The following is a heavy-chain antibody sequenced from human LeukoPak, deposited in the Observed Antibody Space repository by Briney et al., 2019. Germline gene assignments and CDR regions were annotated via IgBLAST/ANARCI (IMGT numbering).Heavy chain of an antibody. D-gene: IGHD5-12*01. CDR1: GGTFSSYA. CDR3: ARDLVATSVGYCYGMDV. CDR2: IIPILGIA. J-gene: IGHJ6*02. Sequence: TVKVSCKASGGTFSSYAISWVRQPPGQGLEWMGRIIPILGIANYAQKFQGRVTITADKSTSTAYMELSSLRSEDTAVYYCARDLVATSVGYCYGMDVWGQGTTVTVSS. V-gene: IGHV1-69*04.